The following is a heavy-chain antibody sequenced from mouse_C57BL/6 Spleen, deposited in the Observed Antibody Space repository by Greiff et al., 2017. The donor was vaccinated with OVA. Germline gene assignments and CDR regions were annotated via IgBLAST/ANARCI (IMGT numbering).Heavy chain of an antibody. Sequence: QVQLKQPGAELVMPGASVKLSCKASGYTFTSYWMHWVKQRPGQGLEWIGEIDPSDSYTNYNQKIKGKSTLTVDKSSSTAYMQLSSLTSEDSAVYYCARGYYGNHRFAYWGQGTLVTVSA. V-gene: IGHV1-69*01. D-gene: IGHD2-1*01. J-gene: IGHJ3*01. CDR2: IDPSDSYT. CDR1: GYTFTSYW. CDR3: ARGYYGNHRFAY.